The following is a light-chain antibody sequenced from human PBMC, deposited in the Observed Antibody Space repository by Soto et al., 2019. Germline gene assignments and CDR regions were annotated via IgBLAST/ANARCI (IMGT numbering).Light chain of an antibody. CDR3: CSYTGSSTFVI. Sequence: QSALTQPASVSGSPGQSIPISCTGTSSDVGSYNLVSWYQQHPGKAPKLMIYEGSKRPSGVSNRLSGSKSGNTASLTISGLQAEDEADYYCCSYTGSSTFVIFGGGTKVTVL. J-gene: IGLJ2*01. CDR2: EGS. V-gene: IGLV2-23*03. CDR1: SSDVGSYNL.